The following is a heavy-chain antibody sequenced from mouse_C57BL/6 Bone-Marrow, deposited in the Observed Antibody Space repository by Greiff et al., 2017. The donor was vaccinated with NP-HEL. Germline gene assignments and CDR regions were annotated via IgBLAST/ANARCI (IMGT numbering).Heavy chain of an antibody. CDR2: INPNYGTT. D-gene: IGHD2-3*01. CDR1: GYSFTDYN. CDR3: ASLYDYDAMDY. V-gene: IGHV1-39*01. J-gene: IGHJ4*01. Sequence: EVKLMESGPELVKPGASVKISCKASGYSFTDYNMNWVKQSNGKSLEWIGVINPNYGTTSYNQKFKGKATLTVDQSSSTAYMQLNSLTSEDSAVYYCASLYDYDAMDYWGQGTSVTVSS.